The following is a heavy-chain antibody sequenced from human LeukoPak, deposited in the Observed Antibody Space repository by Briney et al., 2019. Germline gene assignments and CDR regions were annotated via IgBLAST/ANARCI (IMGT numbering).Heavy chain of an antibody. D-gene: IGHD1-1*01. CDR2: IRNSGDST. CDR1: GLTFTTYA. V-gene: IGHV3-23*01. J-gene: IGHJ6*02. CDR3: AKGQGQNVLYGMDV. Sequence: GGSLRLSCAASGLTFTTYAMNWVRQAPGKGLEWVSGIRNSGDSTFYADSVKGRFTISRDNSKNTLYLQMNSLRVEDTAVYYCAKGQGQNVLYGMDVWGQGTTVTVSS.